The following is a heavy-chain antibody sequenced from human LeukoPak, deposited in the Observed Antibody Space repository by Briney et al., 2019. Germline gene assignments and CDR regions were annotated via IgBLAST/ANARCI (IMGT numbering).Heavy chain of an antibody. D-gene: IGHD3-3*01. CDR3: AKDLLSGQWDYYGMDV. CDR1: GFTLSTYA. CDR2: ISYDGSNK. V-gene: IGHV3-30-3*01. Sequence: GGSLRLSRAASGFTLSTYAMHWVRQAPGKGLEGVAVISYDGSNKYYADSVKGRFTISRDNSKNTLYLQMNSLRAEDTAVYYCAKDLLSGQWDYYGMDVWGQGTTVTVSS. J-gene: IGHJ6*02.